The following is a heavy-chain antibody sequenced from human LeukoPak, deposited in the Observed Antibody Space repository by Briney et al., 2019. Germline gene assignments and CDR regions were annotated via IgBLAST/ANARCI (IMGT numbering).Heavy chain of an antibody. V-gene: IGHV3-30*04. CDR2: ISYDGSNK. CDR1: GFTFSSYA. Sequence: GGSLRLSCAASGFTFSSYAMHWVRQAPGKGLEWVAVISYDGSNKYYADSVKGRFTISRDNSKNTLYLQMNSLRAEDTAVYYCAKVPSYYYDSSDWFDPWGQGTLVTVSS. J-gene: IGHJ5*02. D-gene: IGHD3-22*01. CDR3: AKVPSYYYDSSDWFDP.